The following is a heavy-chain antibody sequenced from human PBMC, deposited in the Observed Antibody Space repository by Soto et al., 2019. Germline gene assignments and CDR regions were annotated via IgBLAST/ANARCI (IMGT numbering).Heavy chain of an antibody. CDR3: TRDPLIAVAAYDAFDI. CDR1: GFTFSSFG. V-gene: IGHV3-33*01. D-gene: IGHD6-19*01. CDR2: IWYDGSNK. Sequence: QVQLVESGGGVVQRGGSLRLSCAASGFTFSSFGMHWVRQAPGKGLEWVAVIWYDGSNKYYADSVKGRYTISRDDSKNTVYLQMNSLGAEDTAVYYCTRDPLIAVAAYDAFDIWCQGTSVTVSS. J-gene: IGHJ3*02.